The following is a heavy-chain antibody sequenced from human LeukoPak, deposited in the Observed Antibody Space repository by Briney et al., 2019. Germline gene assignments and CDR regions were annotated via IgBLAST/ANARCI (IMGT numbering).Heavy chain of an antibody. V-gene: IGHV4-34*01. Sequence: XXXVXQXXXKGLEWIGEINHSGSTNYNPSLKSRVTISVDTSKNQFSLKLSSVTAADTAVYYCARALGAVAGTDFDYWGQGTLVTVSS. CDR2: INHSGST. J-gene: IGHJ4*02. CDR3: ARALGAVAGTDFDY. D-gene: IGHD6-19*01.